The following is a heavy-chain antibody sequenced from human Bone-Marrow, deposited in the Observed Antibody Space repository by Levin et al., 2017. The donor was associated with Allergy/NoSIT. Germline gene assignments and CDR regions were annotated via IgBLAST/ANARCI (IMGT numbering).Heavy chain of an antibody. CDR3: ARDPARGYYDSTGYSGDH. CDR1: GFSFWHYT. V-gene: IGHV3-48*02. CDR2: ISSSCDST. Sequence: GGSLRLSCAASGFSFWHYTMNWVRQAPGKGLEWVSCISSSCDSTYYADSVKGRFTISRDNAKNSLYLQLNRLRDEDTALYYCARDPARGYYDSTGYSGDHWGQGTLVTVSS. J-gene: IGHJ4*02. D-gene: IGHD3-22*01.